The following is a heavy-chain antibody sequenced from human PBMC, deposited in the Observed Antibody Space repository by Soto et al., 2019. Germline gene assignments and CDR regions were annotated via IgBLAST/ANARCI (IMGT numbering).Heavy chain of an antibody. V-gene: IGHV4-59*01. D-gene: IGHD1-26*01. CDR3: ARDQNGSPHFDY. CDR2: SYYSGST. J-gene: IGHJ4*02. CDR1: GASIRNYY. Sequence: QVHLQESGPGLVKPSETLSLPCTVSGASIRNYYWSCIRQPPGKGLEWIGFSYYSGSTNYKPSLNSRITMAVDTSKNQFSLKLTSVTAADTAVYYCARDQNGSPHFDYWGQGILVTVSS.